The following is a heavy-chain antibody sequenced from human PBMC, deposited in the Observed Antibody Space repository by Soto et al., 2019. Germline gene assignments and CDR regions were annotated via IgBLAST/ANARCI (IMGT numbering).Heavy chain of an antibody. CDR1: GFTFSSYS. J-gene: IGHJ3*02. Sequence: PGGSLRLSCAASGFTFSSYSMNWVRQAPGKGLEWVSYISSSSNAIYYADSVKGRFTISRDNAKNSLYLQMNSLRAEDTAVYYCARSIVVVPAAMFPDAFDIWGQGTMVTVSS. CDR3: ARSIVVVPAAMFPDAFDI. D-gene: IGHD2-2*01. CDR2: ISSSSNAI. V-gene: IGHV3-48*04.